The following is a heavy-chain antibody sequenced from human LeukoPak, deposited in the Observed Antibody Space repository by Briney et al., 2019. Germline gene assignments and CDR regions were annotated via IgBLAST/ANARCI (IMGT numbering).Heavy chain of an antibody. J-gene: IGHJ3*02. CDR1: GYTFTSYY. V-gene: IGHV1-46*01. CDR3: AGVAGEGYSYGQTRDAFDI. Sequence: GASVKVSCKASGYTFTSYYMHWVRQAPGQGLEWMGIINPSGGRTNYAQKFQGRVTMTGDTSTSTVYMELNSLRSEDAAVYYCAGVAGEGYSYGQTRDAFDIWGQGTMVTVSS. D-gene: IGHD5-18*01. CDR2: INPSGGRT.